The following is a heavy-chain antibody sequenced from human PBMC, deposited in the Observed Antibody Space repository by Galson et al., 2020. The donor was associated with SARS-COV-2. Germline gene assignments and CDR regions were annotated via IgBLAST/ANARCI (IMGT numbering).Heavy chain of an antibody. V-gene: IGHV3-30*18. Sequence: GESLKISCAASGFTFSTYGMHWVRQAPGKGLEWVAVTPYDGSDKYYADSVKGRFNIFRANSKNTLYLQMNSLRAEDTAVYYCAKELYNWNDAGHYYYGMDVWGQGTTVTVSS. CDR1: GFTFSTYG. CDR3: AKELYNWNDAGHYYYGMDV. J-gene: IGHJ6*02. D-gene: IGHD1-1*01. CDR2: TPYDGSDK.